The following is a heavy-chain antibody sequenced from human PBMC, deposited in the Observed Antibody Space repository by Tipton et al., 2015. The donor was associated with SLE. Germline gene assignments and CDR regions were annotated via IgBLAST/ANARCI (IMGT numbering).Heavy chain of an antibody. J-gene: IGHJ3*02. D-gene: IGHD2-8*01. CDR1: GGSLSSYY. Sequence: TLSLTCTVSGGSLSSYYWSWIRQPPGKGLEWIGYIFNSGTTYYNPSLKSRVTISVDTSKNQFSLKLSSVTAADTAVYYCARDARMTLDAFDIWGQGTMVTVSS. V-gene: IGHV4-4*09. CDR2: IFNSGTT. CDR3: ARDARMTLDAFDI.